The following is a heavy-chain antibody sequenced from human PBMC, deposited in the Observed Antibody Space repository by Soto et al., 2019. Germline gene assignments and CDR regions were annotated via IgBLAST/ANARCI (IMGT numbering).Heavy chain of an antibody. CDR3: ARRRGYYGTFDY. V-gene: IGHV3-7*03. CDR1: GFTFINYW. D-gene: IGHD3-22*01. Sequence: EVQLVESGGGLVQPGGSLRLSCAASGFTFINYWMSWVRQAPGKGLEWVANIKQDGSEKYYVDSVKGRFTISRDNAKNSLYLQMNSLRAEDTAVYFCARRRGYYGTFDYWGQGTLVTVSS. J-gene: IGHJ4*02. CDR2: IKQDGSEK.